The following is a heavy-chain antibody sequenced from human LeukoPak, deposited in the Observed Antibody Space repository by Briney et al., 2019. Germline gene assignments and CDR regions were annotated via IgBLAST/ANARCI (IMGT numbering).Heavy chain of an antibody. D-gene: IGHD6-19*01. CDR1: GFTFSSYA. J-gene: IGHJ4*02. CDR3: AMSSNLALAGLAPSYYFDY. Sequence: PGGSLRLSRAASGFTFSSYAMTWVRQAPGKGLEWVSAITASGGATFYADSVKGRFTISRDNSKNTLYLQMNSLRAEDTAVYYCAMSSNLALAGLAPSYYFDYWGQGTLVTVSS. V-gene: IGHV3-23*01. CDR2: ITASGGAT.